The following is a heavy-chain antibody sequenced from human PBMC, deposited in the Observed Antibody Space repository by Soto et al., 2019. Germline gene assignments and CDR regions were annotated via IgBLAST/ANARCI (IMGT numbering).Heavy chain of an antibody. CDR3: ARGEDIVLMVYAPYGMDV. D-gene: IGHD2-8*01. Sequence: QVQLVQSGAEVKKPGASVKVSCKASGYTFTSYAMHWVRQAPGQRLEWMGWINAGNGNTKYSQKFQGRVTITRDTSASTAYMELSSLRSEDTALYYCARGEDIVLMVYAPYGMDVWGQGTTVTVSS. V-gene: IGHV1-3*01. J-gene: IGHJ6*02. CDR1: GYTFTSYA. CDR2: INAGNGNT.